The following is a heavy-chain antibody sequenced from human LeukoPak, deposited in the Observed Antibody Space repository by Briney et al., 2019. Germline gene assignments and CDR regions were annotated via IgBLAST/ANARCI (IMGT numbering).Heavy chain of an antibody. D-gene: IGHD2-2*01. V-gene: IGHV3-21*01. J-gene: IGHJ4*02. Sequence: GRSLRLSCAASGFTFSSYSMTWVRQAPGKGLEWVSSIVKGRFTISRDNAKNSLYLQMNSLRAEDTAVYYCARGYCSSTSCYDVDYWGQGTLVTVSS. CDR3: ARGYCSSTSCYDVDY. CDR1: GFTFSSYS. CDR2: I.